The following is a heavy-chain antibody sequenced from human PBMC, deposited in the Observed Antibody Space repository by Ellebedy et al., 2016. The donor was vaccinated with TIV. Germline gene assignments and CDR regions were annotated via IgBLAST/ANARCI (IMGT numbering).Heavy chain of an antibody. J-gene: IGHJ4*02. CDR1: GGTFSSYS. CDR2: INPNSSAT. D-gene: IGHD3-16*01. V-gene: IGHV1-2*02. Sequence: ASVKVSCKASGGTFSSYSMSWVRQAPGQGLEWLGWINPNSSATKFAQKFQGRVTVTRDTSISAAYMELSRLTSADTAVYYCARGYVVADFDYWGLGTLVTVSS. CDR3: ARGYVVADFDY.